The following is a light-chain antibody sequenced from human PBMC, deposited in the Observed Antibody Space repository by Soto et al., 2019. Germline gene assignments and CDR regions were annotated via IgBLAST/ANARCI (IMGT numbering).Light chain of an antibody. J-gene: IGLJ2*01. Sequence: QSVLTRTPSASGTPGQRVTISCSGSNSNMGRNYVYWYQQVPGTAPKLLMYRNDVRPSGVPDRITGSKSGTSASLAISGLRSEDEADYYCAVWDSSLNGVDFGGGTKVTVL. V-gene: IGLV1-47*01. CDR3: AVWDSSLNGVD. CDR1: NSNMGRNY. CDR2: RND.